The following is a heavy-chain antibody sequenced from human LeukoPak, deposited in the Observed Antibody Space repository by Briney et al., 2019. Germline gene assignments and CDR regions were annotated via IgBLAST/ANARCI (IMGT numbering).Heavy chain of an antibody. CDR3: ARHPNYYDSSGYHLDY. CDR1: GYSFTSYW. CDR2: IYPGDSDT. V-gene: IGHV5-51*01. Sequence: NRGESLKISCKGSGYSFTSYWIGWVRQMPGKGLEWMGIIYPGDSDTRYSPSFQGQVTISADKSISTAYLQWSSLKASDTAMYYCARHPNYYDSSGYHLDYWGQGTLVTVSS. J-gene: IGHJ4*02. D-gene: IGHD3-22*01.